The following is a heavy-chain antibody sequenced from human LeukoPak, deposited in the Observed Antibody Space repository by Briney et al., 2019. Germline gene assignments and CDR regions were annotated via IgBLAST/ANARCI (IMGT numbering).Heavy chain of an antibody. Sequence: ASVKVSCKASGYTFTGYYMHWVRQAPGQGLEWMGWINPNSGGTNYAQKFQGWVTITRDTSISTAYMELSRLRSDDTAEYYCARDLVRRPAHLRVNVDTAYYGMDVWGQGTTVTVSS. V-gene: IGHV1-2*04. CDR1: GYTFTGYY. J-gene: IGHJ6*02. D-gene: IGHD5-18*01. CDR3: ARDLVRRPAHLRVNVDTAYYGMDV. CDR2: INPNSGGT.